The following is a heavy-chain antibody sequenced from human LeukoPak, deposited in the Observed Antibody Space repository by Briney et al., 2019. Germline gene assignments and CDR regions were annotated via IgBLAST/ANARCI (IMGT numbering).Heavy chain of an antibody. Sequence: GGSLRLSCAASGFTFSSYGMYWVRQAPGKGLEWVAVISYDGSNKYYADSVKGQFTISRDNSKNTLYLQMNSLRAEDTAVYYCAKDYYGSGSYDYWGQGTLVTVSS. CDR3: AKDYYGSGSYDY. V-gene: IGHV3-30*18. J-gene: IGHJ4*02. CDR1: GFTFSSYG. CDR2: ISYDGSNK. D-gene: IGHD3-10*01.